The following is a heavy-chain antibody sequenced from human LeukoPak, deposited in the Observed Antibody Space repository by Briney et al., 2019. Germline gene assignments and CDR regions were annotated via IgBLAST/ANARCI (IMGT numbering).Heavy chain of an antibody. CDR3: VCDSSGYYSFDY. D-gene: IGHD3-22*01. Sequence: SETLSLTRTVSGVSISSSGYYWGWIRQPPGKGLEWIGNIYYSGSAYYNPSLKSRVTTSVDTFKNQFSLKLSSVTAADTAMYYCVCDSSGYYSFDYWGQGTLVTVSS. J-gene: IGHJ4*02. CDR1: GVSISSSGYY. CDR2: IYYSGSA. V-gene: IGHV4-39*01.